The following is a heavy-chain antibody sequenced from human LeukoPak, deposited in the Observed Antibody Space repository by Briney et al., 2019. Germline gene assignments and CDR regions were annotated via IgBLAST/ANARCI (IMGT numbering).Heavy chain of an antibody. CDR1: GFTFSSYA. D-gene: IGHD1-26*01. Sequence: GSLRLSCAASGFTFSSYAMDWVRQAPGKGLEWVSGIIGSDATTYYADSVKGRFTISRDNSKNTLYLQMNSLRAEDTAVYYCAKGTTGSYYSAQDNWGQGTLVTVSS. CDR2: IIGSDATT. V-gene: IGHV3-23*01. J-gene: IGHJ4*02. CDR3: AKGTTGSYYSAQDN.